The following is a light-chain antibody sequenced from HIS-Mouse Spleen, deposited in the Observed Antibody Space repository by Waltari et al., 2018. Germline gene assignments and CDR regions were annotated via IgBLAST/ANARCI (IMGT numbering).Light chain of an antibody. CDR2: DDS. J-gene: IGLJ1*01. Sequence: SYVLTQPPSVSVAPGKTARITCGGNNIASKSVHWYQKKPGQAPVLVVYDDSDRPSGIPERFSGSNSGNTATLTISRVEAGDEADYYCQVWDSSSDHPYVFGTGTKVTVL. CDR3: QVWDSSSDHPYV. V-gene: IGLV3-21*03. CDR1: NIASKS.